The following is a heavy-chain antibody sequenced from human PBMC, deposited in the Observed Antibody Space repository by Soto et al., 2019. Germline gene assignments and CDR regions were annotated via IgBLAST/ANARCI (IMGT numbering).Heavy chain of an antibody. CDR3: ARGTTVTGDAFDI. D-gene: IGHD4-17*01. CDR1: AFTFSSYA. J-gene: IGHJ3*02. Sequence: GGSLRLSCAASAFTFSSYAMHWVRQAPGKGLEWVAVISYDGSNKYYADSVKGRFTISRDNSKNTLYLQMNSLRAEDTAVYYCARGTTVTGDAFDIWGQGTMVTVSS. V-gene: IGHV3-30-3*01. CDR2: ISYDGSNK.